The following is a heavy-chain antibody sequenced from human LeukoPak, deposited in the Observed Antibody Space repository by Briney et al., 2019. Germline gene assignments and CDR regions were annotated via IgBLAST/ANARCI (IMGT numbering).Heavy chain of an antibody. V-gene: IGHV3-7*01. CDR2: IKQDGSEK. D-gene: IGHD1-26*01. CDR1: GFTFSSYW. J-gene: IGHJ1*01. Sequence: GGSLRLSCAASGFTFSSYWMSWVRQAPGKGLEWVANIKQDGSEKYYMDSVKGRFTISRDNAKNSLYLQMNSLRAEDTAVYYCARDLMGATHYFQHWGQGTLVTVSS. CDR3: ARDLMGATHYFQH.